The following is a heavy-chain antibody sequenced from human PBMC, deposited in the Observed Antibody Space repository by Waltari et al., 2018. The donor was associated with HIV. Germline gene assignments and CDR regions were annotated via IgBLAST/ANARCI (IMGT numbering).Heavy chain of an antibody. CDR2: IYQSGNT. V-gene: IGHV4-4*02. CDR3: ARESMITPYYFDN. CDR1: GGSISSSHW. J-gene: IGHJ4*02. D-gene: IGHD1-20*01. Sequence: QVQLQESGPGLVKPSGTLSLTCAVSGGSISSSHWWSWVRQTPGKGLEWIGEIYQSGNTNYNPSLESRVTISVDKSKNQFSLKLRSVTAADTAVYYCARESMITPYYFDNWGQGTLVTVSS.